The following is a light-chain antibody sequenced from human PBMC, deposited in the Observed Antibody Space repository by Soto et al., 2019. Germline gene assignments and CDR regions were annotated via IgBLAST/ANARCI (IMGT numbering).Light chain of an antibody. CDR3: QHYGSSPWT. CDR1: QSVSSSY. V-gene: IGKV3-20*01. J-gene: IGKJ1*01. CDR2: DAS. Sequence: EIVLTQSPGTLSLSPGERATLSCRASQSVSSSYLAWYQQKPGQAPRLLIYDASSRAAGIPARFSGSGSGTDFTLTISRLEPEDFAVYYCQHYGSSPWTFGQGTKVESK.